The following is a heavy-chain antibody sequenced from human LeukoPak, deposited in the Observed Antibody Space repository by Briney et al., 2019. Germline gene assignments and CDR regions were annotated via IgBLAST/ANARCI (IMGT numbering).Heavy chain of an antibody. CDR2: ISSSSSYI. CDR1: GFTFSSYS. V-gene: IGHV3-21*06. CDR3: ARDCYYDSSGYRYYYYYMDV. Sequence: PGGSLRLSCAASGFTFSSYSMNWVRQAPGKGLEWVSSISSSSSYIYYADSVKGRFTISRDNAKNLLYLQMNSLRAEDTAVYYCARDCYYDSSGYRYYYYYMDVWGKGTTVTVSS. J-gene: IGHJ6*03. D-gene: IGHD3-22*01.